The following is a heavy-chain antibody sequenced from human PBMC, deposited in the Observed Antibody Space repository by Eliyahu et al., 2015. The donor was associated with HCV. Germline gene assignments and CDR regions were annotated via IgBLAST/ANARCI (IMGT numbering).Heavy chain of an antibody. D-gene: IGHD6-6*01. CDR1: GYTFTGXX. CDR2: INPNSGGT. V-gene: IGHV1-2*02. J-gene: IGHJ6*02. Sequence: QVQLVQSGAEVKKPGASVKVSCKASGYTFTGXXMHWVRQAPGQGLEWMGWINPNSGGTNYAQKFQGRVTMTRDTSISTAYMELSRLRSDDTAVYYCAREKIAARNYYYYGMDVWGQGTTVTVSS. CDR3: AREKIAARNYYYYGMDV.